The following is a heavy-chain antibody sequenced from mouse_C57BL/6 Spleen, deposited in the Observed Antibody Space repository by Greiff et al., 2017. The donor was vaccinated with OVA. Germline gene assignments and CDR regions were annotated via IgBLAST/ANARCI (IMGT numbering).Heavy chain of an antibody. CDR3: ARRNDGYYDAMDY. D-gene: IGHD2-3*01. CDR2: INPNNGGT. CDR1: GYTFTDYN. Sequence: VQLQQSGPELVKPGASVKMSCKASGYTFTDYNMHWVKQSHGKSLEWIGYINPNNGGTSYNQKFKGKATLTVNKASSTAYMELRSLTSEDSAVYSCARRNDGYYDAMDYWGQGTSVTVSS. V-gene: IGHV1-22*01. J-gene: IGHJ4*01.